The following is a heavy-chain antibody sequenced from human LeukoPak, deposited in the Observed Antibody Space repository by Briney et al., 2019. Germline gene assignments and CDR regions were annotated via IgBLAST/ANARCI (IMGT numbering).Heavy chain of an antibody. V-gene: IGHV4-59*01. D-gene: IGHD2-15*01. CDR1: GGSINYYY. CDR2: IYYSGGT. CDR3: VGWRTYYYYGMDV. Sequence: SETLSLTCTVSGGSINYYYWMWIRQPPGKGLEWIGYIYYSGGTHYNPSLKSRVTMLVDTSKNQFSLKLTAVTAADTAVYYCVGWRTYYYYGMDVWGQGTTVTVSS. J-gene: IGHJ6*02.